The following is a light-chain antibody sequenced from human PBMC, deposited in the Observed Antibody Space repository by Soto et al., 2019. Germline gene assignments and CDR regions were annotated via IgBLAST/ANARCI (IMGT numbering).Light chain of an antibody. CDR3: QYLNSFPLT. V-gene: IGKV1-9*01. Sequence: IQLTQSPSSLSASVGDRVTITCRASQGISNYLAWYQQKPGRAPKLLIYLASTLQGGVPSRFSGSGSGSDFSLTISSLQPEDVATYYCQYLNSFPLTCGGGTKVDIK. J-gene: IGKJ4*01. CDR1: QGISNY. CDR2: LAS.